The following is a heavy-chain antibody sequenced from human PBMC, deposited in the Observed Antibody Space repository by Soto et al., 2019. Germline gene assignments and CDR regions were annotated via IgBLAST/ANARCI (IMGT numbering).Heavy chain of an antibody. CDR2: INPTSST. J-gene: IGHJ4*02. V-gene: IGHV1-46*01. CDR1: GYTFTSYY. CDR3: ARDAPPADY. Sequence: ASVKVSCKASGYTFTSYYIHWVRQAPGQGLEWMGIINPTSSTSYAQKLQGRVTMTTDTSTSTAYMELRSLRSNDTAVYYCARDAPPADYWGQGTLVTVSS.